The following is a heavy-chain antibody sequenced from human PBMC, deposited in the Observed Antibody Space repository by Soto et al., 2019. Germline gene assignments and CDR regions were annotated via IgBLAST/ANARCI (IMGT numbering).Heavy chain of an antibody. CDR3: ARGQSDYSQVLDGMDV. CDR1: RFTVWSNY. V-gene: IGHV3-53*01. Sequence: GSPRLACAASRFTVWSNYMGGVLKDPGKGLEWVSVIYSGGSTYYADSVKGRFTISRDNSKNTLYLQMNSLRAEDTAVYYCARGQSDYSQVLDGMDVWGQGTTVTVSS. J-gene: IGHJ6*02. D-gene: IGHD4-4*01. CDR2: IYSGGST.